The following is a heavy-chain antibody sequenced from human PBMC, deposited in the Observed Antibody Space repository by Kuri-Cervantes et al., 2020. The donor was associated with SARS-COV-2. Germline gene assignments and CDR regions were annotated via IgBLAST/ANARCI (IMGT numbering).Heavy chain of an antibody. CDR2: ISYDGSNK. CDR1: GFTFSSYA. J-gene: IGHJ4*02. CDR3: AKAMIAVVITRIIDY. Sequence: GGSLRLSCAASGFTFSSYAMHWVRQAPGKGLEWVAVISYDGSNKYYADSVKGRFTISRDNSKNTLYLQMNSLRAEDTAVYYCAKAMIAVVITRIIDYWGQGTLVTVSS. V-gene: IGHV3-30*07. D-gene: IGHD3-22*01.